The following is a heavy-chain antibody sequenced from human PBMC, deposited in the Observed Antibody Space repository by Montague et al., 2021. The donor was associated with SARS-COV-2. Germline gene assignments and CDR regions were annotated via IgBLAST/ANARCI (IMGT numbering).Heavy chain of an antibody. V-gene: IGHV4-39*01. CDR1: GHSIIGERRR. Sequence: SETLSLTCAGSGHSIIGERRRRGEEHTPEGQAPWRIGCLHYRGNTYYNPSLKSRVTISVDTSKNQFSLKLSSVTAADTAVYYCVRSRAERYFDWTKLDAHVKPYYFDYWGQGTLVTVSS. D-gene: IGHD3-9*01. CDR3: VRSRAERYFDWTKLDAHVKPYYFDY. J-gene: IGHJ4*02. CDR2: LHYRGNT.